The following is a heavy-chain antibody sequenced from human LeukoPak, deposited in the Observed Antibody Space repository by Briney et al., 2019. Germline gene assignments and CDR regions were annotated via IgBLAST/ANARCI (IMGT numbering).Heavy chain of an antibody. CDR2: FDPEDGET. D-gene: IGHD3-16*02. Sequence: GSSVKVSCQVSGYTLTELSMHWVRQAPGKGLEWMGGFDPEDGETIYAQKFQGRVTMTENTSTDTAYMELSSLRSEDTAVYYCATGFWGSLETDYWGQGTLVTVSS. J-gene: IGHJ4*02. CDR3: ATGFWGSLETDY. CDR1: GYTLTELS. V-gene: IGHV1-24*01.